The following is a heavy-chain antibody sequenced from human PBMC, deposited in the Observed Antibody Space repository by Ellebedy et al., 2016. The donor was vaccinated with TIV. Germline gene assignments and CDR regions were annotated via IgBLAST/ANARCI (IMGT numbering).Heavy chain of an antibody. D-gene: IGHD2-21*01. J-gene: IGHJ4*02. Sequence: ASVKVSCXVSGYTLTELSMHWVRQAPGKGLEWMGGFDPEDSETIYAQKFQGRVTMTRDTSAKTAYMELTSLRSEDTAVYYCAREGDYYFDYWGQGTLVTVSS. CDR1: GYTLTELS. V-gene: IGHV1-24*01. CDR3: AREGDYYFDY. CDR2: FDPEDSET.